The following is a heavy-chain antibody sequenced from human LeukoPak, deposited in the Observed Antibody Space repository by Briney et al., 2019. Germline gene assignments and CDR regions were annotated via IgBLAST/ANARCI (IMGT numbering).Heavy chain of an antibody. CDR2: IWYDGSNK. D-gene: IGHD2-15*01. CDR3: AKGGEICSGGSCSPAY. Sequence: GGSLRLSCAASGFTFSSYGMHWVRQAPGKGLEWVAVIWYDGSNKYYTDSVKGRFTISRDNSKDTLYLQMNSLRAEDTALYYCAKGGEICSGGSCSPAYWGQGTLVTVSS. V-gene: IGHV3-30*02. CDR1: GFTFSSYG. J-gene: IGHJ4*02.